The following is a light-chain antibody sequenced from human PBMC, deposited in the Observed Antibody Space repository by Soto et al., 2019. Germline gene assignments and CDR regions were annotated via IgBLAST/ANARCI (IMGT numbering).Light chain of an antibody. CDR1: SSDVGGYNY. J-gene: IGLJ2*01. CDR3: SSYAGSNNFVV. Sequence: QYALTQPPSASGSPGQSVTISCTGTSSDVGGYNYVSWYQQYPGKAPKLMIYEVSKRPSGVPDRFSGSKSANTASLTVSGLQAEDEADYYCSSYAGSNNFVVFGGGTQLTVL. V-gene: IGLV2-8*01. CDR2: EVS.